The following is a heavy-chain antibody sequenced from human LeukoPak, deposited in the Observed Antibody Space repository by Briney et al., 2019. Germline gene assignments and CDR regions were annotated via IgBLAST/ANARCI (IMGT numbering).Heavy chain of an antibody. D-gene: IGHD3-10*01. CDR3: ARDRNYFEALHRAY. J-gene: IGHJ4*02. V-gene: IGHV3-23*01. CDR2: ATGNGDNT. Sequence: GGSLRLSCAASGFTFSSYSMNWVRQAPGKGLEWVSSATGNGDNTFHADSVKGRFTISRDNSKNMLYLQINSLRAEDTAVYYCARDRNYFEALHRAYWGQGTLVTVSS. CDR1: GFTFSSYS.